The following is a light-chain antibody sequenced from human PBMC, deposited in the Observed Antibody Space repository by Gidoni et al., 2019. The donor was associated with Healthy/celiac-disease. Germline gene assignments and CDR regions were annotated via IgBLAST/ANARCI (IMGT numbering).Light chain of an antibody. Sequence: DIQMTQSPSSLSASVGDRVTITCRASQSISSYLNWYQQKPGKAPKLLIYAASSLQSGVPSRFSGNGSGTDFTLTISSLQPEDFATYYCQQSYSTPPGFGPGTKVDIK. CDR2: AAS. J-gene: IGKJ3*01. CDR3: QQSYSTPPG. V-gene: IGKV1-39*01. CDR1: QSISSY.